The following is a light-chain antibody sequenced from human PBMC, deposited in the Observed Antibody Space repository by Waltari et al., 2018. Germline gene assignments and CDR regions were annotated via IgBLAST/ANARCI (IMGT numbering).Light chain of an antibody. V-gene: IGLV1-44*01. J-gene: IGLJ3*02. CDR3: AAWDDSLNAWV. CDR1: TSNIGSST. CDR2: IHN. Sequence: SVLTQPPSASGAPGQSVTPSCSGSTSNIGSSTVNCYQQLPGTAPKLLISIHNERPSGVPDRFSGSTSGTSASLAISGLQSEDEADYYCAAWDDSLNAWVFGGGTKLTVL.